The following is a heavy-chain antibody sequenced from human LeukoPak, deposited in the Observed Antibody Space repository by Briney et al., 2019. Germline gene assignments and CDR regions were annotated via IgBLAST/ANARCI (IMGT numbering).Heavy chain of an antibody. Sequence: PGRSLRLSCAESGFTFSSYGMHWVRQAPGKGLEWVAVIWYDGSNKYYADSVKGRFTISRDNSKNTLYLQMNSLRAEDTAVYYCANMPSSGYFDYWGQGTLVTVSS. J-gene: IGHJ4*02. D-gene: IGHD2-2*01. CDR2: IWYDGSNK. V-gene: IGHV3-33*06. CDR1: GFTFSSYG. CDR3: ANMPSSGYFDY.